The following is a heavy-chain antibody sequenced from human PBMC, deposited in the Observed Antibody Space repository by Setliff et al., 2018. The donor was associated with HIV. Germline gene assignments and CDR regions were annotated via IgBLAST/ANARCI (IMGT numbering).Heavy chain of an antibody. J-gene: IGHJ4*02. D-gene: IGHD2-15*01. V-gene: IGHV4-39*01. CDR2: IYYSGST. CDR3: ARVVVGSQTEPRYYFDY. Sequence: SETLSLTCTVSGGSISSSSYYWGWIRQPPGKGLEWIGSIYYSGSTYYNPSLKSRVTISVDTSKNQFSLKLSSVTAADTAVYYCARVVVGSQTEPRYYFDYWGQGTLVTV. CDR1: GGSISSSSYY.